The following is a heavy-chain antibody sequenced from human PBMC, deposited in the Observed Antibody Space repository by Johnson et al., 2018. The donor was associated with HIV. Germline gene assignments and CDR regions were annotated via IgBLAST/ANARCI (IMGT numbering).Heavy chain of an antibody. Sequence: EVQLVESGGGLVQPGGSLRLSCAASGFTVSSSYMSWVRQAPGKGLEWVSVIYSGVSTYYADAVKGRFTISRDNSKNTLYLQMTSVRAEDTAVYYCARGGNRYYNFWSGYYRDAFDIWGQGTMVTVSS. CDR3: ARGGNRYYNFWSGYYRDAFDI. J-gene: IGHJ3*02. D-gene: IGHD3-3*01. CDR2: IYSGVST. V-gene: IGHV3-66*01. CDR1: GFTVSSSY.